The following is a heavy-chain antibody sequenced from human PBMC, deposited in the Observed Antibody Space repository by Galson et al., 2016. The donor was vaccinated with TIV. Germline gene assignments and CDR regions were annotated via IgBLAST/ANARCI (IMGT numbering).Heavy chain of an antibody. CDR3: ARPDSYQKYALDV. J-gene: IGHJ3*01. D-gene: IGHD3-16*02. CDR2: INPKTGAI. Sequence: SVKVSCKASGYTFTGYFLHWVRQAPGHGPEWMGWINPKTGAITYAQNYQGRVTMTGATSTSTVYMELNRLQSDDTAVYFCARPDSYQKYALDVWGQGTMVAVSS. CDR1: GYTFTGYF. V-gene: IGHV1-2*02.